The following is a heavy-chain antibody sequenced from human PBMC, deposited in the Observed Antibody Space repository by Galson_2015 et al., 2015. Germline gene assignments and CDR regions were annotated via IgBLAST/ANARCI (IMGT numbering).Heavy chain of an antibody. V-gene: IGHV3-21*01. CDR3: AKGLLTAGPDSFDC. J-gene: IGHJ4*02. D-gene: IGHD6-13*01. CDR1: GFSFSTYN. CDR2: ISWNNDYI. Sequence: SLRLSCAASGFSFSTYNMNWVRQAPGKGLEWVSSISWNNDYIYYADSVKGRFTISRDNAKNSLYLHMSSLRAEDTAAYYCAKGLLTAGPDSFDCWGQGILVTVSS.